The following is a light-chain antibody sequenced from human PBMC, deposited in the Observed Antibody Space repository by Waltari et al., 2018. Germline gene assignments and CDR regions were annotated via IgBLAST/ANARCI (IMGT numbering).Light chain of an antibody. CDR1: QSVERT. CDR2: DAS. V-gene: IGKV3-20*01. CDR3: QKYGTRPAT. Sequence: DIVLTQSPASLSLSPGDTATLSCRASQSVERTLAWYQQRPGPAHRRLIYDASSRAPGIPDRFSASGSGTDFSLTISRREPEDFAVYYCQKYGTRPATFGQGTKVEVK. J-gene: IGKJ1*01.